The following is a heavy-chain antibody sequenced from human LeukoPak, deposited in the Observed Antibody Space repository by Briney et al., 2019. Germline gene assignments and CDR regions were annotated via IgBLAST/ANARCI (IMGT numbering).Heavy chain of an antibody. Sequence: PGRSLRLSCAASGFTFDDYAMHWVRQASGKGLEWVSGISWNSGSIGYADSVKGRFTISRDNAKNSLYLQMNSLRAEDTALYYCAKGEGVLRYFDWSHNWFDPWGQGTLVTVSS. V-gene: IGHV3-9*01. D-gene: IGHD3-9*01. J-gene: IGHJ5*02. CDR3: AKGEGVLRYFDWSHNWFDP. CDR2: ISWNSGSI. CDR1: GFTFDDYA.